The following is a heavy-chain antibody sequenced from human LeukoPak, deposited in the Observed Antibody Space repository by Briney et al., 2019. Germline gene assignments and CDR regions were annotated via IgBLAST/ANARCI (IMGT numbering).Heavy chain of an antibody. CDR1: GGSFSGYY. CDR3: ARIFRRTYDY. CDR2: INHSGST. Sequence: SETLSLTCAVYGGSFSGYYWSWICQPPGKGLEWIGEINHSGSTNYNPSLKSRVTISVDTSKNQFSLKLSSVTAADTAVYYCARIFRRTYDYWGQGTLVTVSS. J-gene: IGHJ4*02. V-gene: IGHV4-34*01.